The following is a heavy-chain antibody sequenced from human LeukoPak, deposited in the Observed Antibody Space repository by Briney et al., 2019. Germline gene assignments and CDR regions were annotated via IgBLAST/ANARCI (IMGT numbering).Heavy chain of an antibody. V-gene: IGHV4-34*01. Sequence: ASETLSLTCAGYGGSFSGYYWTWIRQPPGKGLEWIGEINYSGSTNYNPSLKSRVTISVDTSKNQFSLKLSSVTAADTAVYYCARHGTRYYYYYMDVWGKGTTVTISS. CDR1: GGSFSGYY. D-gene: IGHD2-2*01. J-gene: IGHJ6*03. CDR3: ARHGTRYYYYYMDV. CDR2: INYSGST.